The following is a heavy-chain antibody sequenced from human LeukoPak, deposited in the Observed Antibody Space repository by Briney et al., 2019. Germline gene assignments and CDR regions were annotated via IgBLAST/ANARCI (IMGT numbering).Heavy chain of an antibody. CDR1: GFTFDDYG. CDR2: INWNGDST. D-gene: IGHD6-19*01. CDR3: ARVSVAGTDY. J-gene: IGHJ4*02. V-gene: IGHV3-20*04. Sequence: GGSLRLSCVASGFTFDDYGMTWVRQAPGKGLEWVSGINWNGDSTDYADSVKGRFTISRDNAKNSLYLQMNSLRAEDTALYYCARVSVAGTDYWGQGTLVTVSS.